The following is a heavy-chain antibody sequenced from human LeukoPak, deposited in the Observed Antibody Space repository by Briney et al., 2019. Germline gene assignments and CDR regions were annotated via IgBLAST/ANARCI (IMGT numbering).Heavy chain of an antibody. V-gene: IGHV3-30-3*01. J-gene: IGHJ4*02. CDR1: GFTFSSYA. CDR3: ARDQGRITMIVVLDY. Sequence: GSLRLSCAASGFTFSSYAMHWVRQAPGKGLEWEAVISYDGSNKYYADSVKGRFTISRDNSKNTLYLQMNSLRAEDTAVYYCARDQGRITMIVVLDYWGQGTLVTVSS. CDR2: ISYDGSNK. D-gene: IGHD3-22*01.